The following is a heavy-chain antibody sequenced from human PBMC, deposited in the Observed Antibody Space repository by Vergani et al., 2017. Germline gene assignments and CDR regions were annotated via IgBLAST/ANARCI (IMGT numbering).Heavy chain of an antibody. CDR2: INHSGST. J-gene: IGHJ3*02. V-gene: IGHV4-34*01. CDR3: ARSDCSSTSSSVDI. D-gene: IGHD2-2*01. CDR1: GGSFSGYY. Sequence: QVQLQQWGAGLLKPSETLSLTCAVYGGSFSGYYWSWIRQPPGKGLEWIGEINHSGSTNYNPSLKSRVTISVDTSKNQFSLKLSSVTAADTAVYYCARSDCSSTSSSVDIWGQGTMVTVSS.